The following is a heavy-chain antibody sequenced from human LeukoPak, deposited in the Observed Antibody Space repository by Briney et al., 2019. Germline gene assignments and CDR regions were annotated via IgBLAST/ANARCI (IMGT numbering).Heavy chain of an antibody. V-gene: IGHV4-59*08. Sequence: SETLSLTCTVSGGSISSYYWSWIRQPPGKGLEWIGYIYYSGSTNYNPSLKSRVTISVDTSTNQFSLKLSSVTAADTAVYYCARLGYSDSSAYYYWGQGTLVTVSS. CDR3: ARLGYSDSSAYYY. J-gene: IGHJ4*02. CDR1: GGSISSYY. CDR2: IYYSGST. D-gene: IGHD3-22*01.